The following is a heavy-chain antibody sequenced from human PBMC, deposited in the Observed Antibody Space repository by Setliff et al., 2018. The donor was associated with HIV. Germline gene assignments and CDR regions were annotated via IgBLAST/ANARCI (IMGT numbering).Heavy chain of an antibody. CDR1: GYTFISND. CDR2: MSPNSGDT. V-gene: IGHV1-8*01. CDR3: AKDMNRGGYSDSSPHDF. Sequence: ASVKVSCKASGYTFISNDINWVRQTTGQGLEWMGWMSPNSGDTGYAQNFQGRVTMTRDTSMNTAYMELSNLRFEDTAVYYCAKDMNRGGYSDSSPHDFWGQGTLVTVSS. J-gene: IGHJ4*02. D-gene: IGHD3-22*01.